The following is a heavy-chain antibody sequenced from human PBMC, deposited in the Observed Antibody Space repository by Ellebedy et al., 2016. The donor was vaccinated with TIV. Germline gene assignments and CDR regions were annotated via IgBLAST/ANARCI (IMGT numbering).Heavy chain of an antibody. CDR3: ARDLTG. Sequence: GESLKISXAASGFTFSSYAMSWVRQAPGKGLEWVSAISGSGGSTYYADSVKGRFTIYRDNSKNTLYLQMNSLRAEDTAVCYCARDLTGWGQGTLVTVSS. J-gene: IGHJ4*02. V-gene: IGHV3-23*01. D-gene: IGHD4-11*01. CDR2: ISGSGGST. CDR1: GFTFSSYA.